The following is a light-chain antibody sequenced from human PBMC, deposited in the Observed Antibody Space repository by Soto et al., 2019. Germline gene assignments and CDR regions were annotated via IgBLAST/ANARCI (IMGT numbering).Light chain of an antibody. Sequence: DIQMTQSSSSLSASVEDRVIITCRASQSISNHLNWYQQKPGKAPKLLIFAASSLQSGVPSRFSGSRSGPDFTLTISSLQPEDFETYYCQQSYSSPPTFGQGTKVDIK. CDR1: QSISNH. V-gene: IGKV1-39*01. J-gene: IGKJ1*01. CDR3: QQSYSSPPT. CDR2: AAS.